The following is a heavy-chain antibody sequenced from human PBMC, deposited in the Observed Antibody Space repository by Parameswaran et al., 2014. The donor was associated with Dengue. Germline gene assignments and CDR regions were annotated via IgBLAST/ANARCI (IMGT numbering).Heavy chain of an antibody. CDR2: ISYSGST. CDR3: ARDRYGDRDHGGFFDS. Sequence: WIRQPPGKGLEWFGYISYSGSTSYNPSLKSRVTMSVDTSKNQFSLRLSSVTAADTAVYYCARDRYGDRDHGGFFDSWGQGTLVTVSS. V-gene: IGHV4-59*01. D-gene: IGHD2-21*01. J-gene: IGHJ4*02.